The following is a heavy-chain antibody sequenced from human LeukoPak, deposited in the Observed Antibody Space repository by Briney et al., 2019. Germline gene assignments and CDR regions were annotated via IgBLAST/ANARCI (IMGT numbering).Heavy chain of an antibody. J-gene: IGHJ5*02. CDR2: ICTSGSS. CDR1: GGSISSGSYY. Sequence: SQTLSLTCTVSGGSISSGSYYWNWIRQPAGKGLEWIGRICTSGSSNYSPSLKSRITISVDTSKNQFSLQLSSVTAADTAVYYCAREGKYCDNNSCYNWFDPWGQGTLVTVSS. V-gene: IGHV4-61*02. D-gene: IGHD2-2*01. CDR3: AREGKYCDNNSCYNWFDP.